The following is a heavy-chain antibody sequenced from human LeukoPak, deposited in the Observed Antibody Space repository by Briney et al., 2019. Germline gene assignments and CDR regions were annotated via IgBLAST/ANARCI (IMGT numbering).Heavy chain of an antibody. J-gene: IGHJ5*02. Sequence: GGSLRLSCIASGFAFSTYGMHWVRQAPGKGLEWVAIMSYGGDIQYTDSVKGRFTISRDSSKNTLYLQMNSLRAEDTAIYYCARDWGSSGWYNWFDPWGQGTLATVSS. CDR1: GFAFSTYG. D-gene: IGHD6-19*01. V-gene: IGHV3-30*03. CDR2: MSYGGDI. CDR3: ARDWGSSGWYNWFDP.